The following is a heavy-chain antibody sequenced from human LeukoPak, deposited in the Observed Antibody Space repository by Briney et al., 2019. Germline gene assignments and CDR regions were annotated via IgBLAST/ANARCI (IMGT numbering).Heavy chain of an antibody. Sequence: GGSLRLSCAASGFTFSDYYMSWIRQAPGKVLEWVSYISSSGSTIYYADSVKGRFIISRDNAKNSLYLQMNSLRVEDTAVYYCARVAADGGGFDPWGQGTLVTVSS. J-gene: IGHJ5*02. CDR3: ARVAADGGGFDP. V-gene: IGHV3-11*04. D-gene: IGHD6-13*01. CDR2: ISSSGSTI. CDR1: GFTFSDYY.